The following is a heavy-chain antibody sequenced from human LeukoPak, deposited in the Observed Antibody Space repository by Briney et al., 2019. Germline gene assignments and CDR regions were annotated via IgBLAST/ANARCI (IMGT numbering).Heavy chain of an antibody. CDR2: ISGSGGST. Sequence: PGGSLRLSCAASGLTFSSYAMSWVRQAPGKGLEWVSAISGSGGSTYYADSVKGRFTISRDNSKNTLYLQMNSLRAEDTAVYYCRIVVVVAATDYFDYWGQGTLVTVSS. CDR1: GLTFSSYA. J-gene: IGHJ4*02. V-gene: IGHV3-23*01. CDR3: RIVVVVAATDYFDY. D-gene: IGHD2-15*01.